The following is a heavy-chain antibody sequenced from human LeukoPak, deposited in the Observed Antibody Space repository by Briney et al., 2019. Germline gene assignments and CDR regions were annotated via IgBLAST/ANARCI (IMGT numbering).Heavy chain of an antibody. CDR1: GDSIRSGYY. V-gene: IGHV4-38-2*02. J-gene: IGHJ5*02. CDR2: IYLGGSI. D-gene: IGHD6-13*01. CDR3: ARQYSNNWYDDRGWFDP. Sequence: SETLSLTCTVSGDSIRSGYYWGWIRQTPGKGLEWIGSIYLGGSIYYNPSLKSRVTLSVDTSKKQFSLKLSSVTAADTAVYYCARQYSNNWYDDRGWFDPWGQGTLVTVSS.